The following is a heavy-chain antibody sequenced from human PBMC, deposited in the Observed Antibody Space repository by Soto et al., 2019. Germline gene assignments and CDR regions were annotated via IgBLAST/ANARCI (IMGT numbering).Heavy chain of an antibody. CDR1: GGSISSGGYY. D-gene: IGHD3-10*01. CDR2: IYYSGST. CDR3: ARRAKAGPSGRVYYYYMDV. Sequence: QVQLQESGTGMVKPSQTLSLTCTVSGGSISSGGYYWIWIRQHPGTGVAWLVFIYYSGSTYYNTSVQRRVTIAEDTSKNKFSQKLSSVTAADTAVYYCARRAKAGPSGRVYYYYMDVWGKGTTVTVSS. V-gene: IGHV4-31*03. J-gene: IGHJ6*03.